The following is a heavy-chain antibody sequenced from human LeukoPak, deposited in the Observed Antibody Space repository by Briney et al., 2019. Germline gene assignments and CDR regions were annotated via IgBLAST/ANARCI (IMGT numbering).Heavy chain of an antibody. Sequence: GGSLRLSCAASGFTFSSYAMSWVRQAPWKGLEWVSAISGSGGSTYYADSVKGRLTISRDNSKNTLYLQMKSLGAEDTTVSYCAKQLSGGWYGEHSGPGTLVTVSS. J-gene: IGHJ1*01. D-gene: IGHD6-19*01. CDR1: GFTFSSYA. V-gene: IGHV3-23*01. CDR2: ISGSGGST. CDR3: AKQLSGGWYGEH.